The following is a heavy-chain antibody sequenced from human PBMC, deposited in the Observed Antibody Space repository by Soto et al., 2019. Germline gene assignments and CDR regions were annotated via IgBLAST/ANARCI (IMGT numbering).Heavy chain of an antibody. Sequence: GGPMRHSSAASGLNFGSYGRNWVSKNPGKGLEWVSSITSSSTYIYYADSVKGRFTISRDNAKNSLYLQMISLRAEDTAVYYCARDGRYWSTGSAYWGHRTPVTVSS. J-gene: IGHJ4*01. CDR2: ITSSSTYI. V-gene: IGHV3-21*01. CDR3: ARDGRYWSTGSAY. CDR1: GLNFGSYG. D-gene: IGHD2-2*01.